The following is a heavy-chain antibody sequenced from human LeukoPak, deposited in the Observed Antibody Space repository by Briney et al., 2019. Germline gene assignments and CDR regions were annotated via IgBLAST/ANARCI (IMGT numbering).Heavy chain of an antibody. Sequence: SVKVSCKASGGTFNNYAITWLRQAPGQGLEWMGGIIPIFGTTNYAQKFQGRVTINADESTDTANMELSSLRSEDTAVYYCARVRNSGSYDIDYWGQGTLVTVSS. J-gene: IGHJ4*02. V-gene: IGHV1-69*13. CDR1: GGTFNNYA. CDR3: ARVRNSGSYDIDY. CDR2: IIPIFGTT. D-gene: IGHD1-26*01.